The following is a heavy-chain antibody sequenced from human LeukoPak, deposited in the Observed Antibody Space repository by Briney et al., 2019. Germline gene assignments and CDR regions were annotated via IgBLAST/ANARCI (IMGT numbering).Heavy chain of an antibody. CDR2: IYHSGST. CDR1: GYPISSGYH. D-gene: IGHD3-22*01. J-gene: IGHJ4*02. V-gene: IGHV4-38-2*02. CDR3: ARDRSSGYYPFFDY. Sequence: SETLSLSCVVSGYPISSGYHWGWIRQPPGKGLEWIGSIYHSGSTYYNPSLKSRVTISVDTSKNQFSLKLSSVAAADTAVYYCARDRSSGYYPFFDYWGQGTLVTVSS.